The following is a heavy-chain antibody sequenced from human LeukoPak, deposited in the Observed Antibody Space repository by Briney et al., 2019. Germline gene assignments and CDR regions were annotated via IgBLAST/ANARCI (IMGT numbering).Heavy chain of an antibody. D-gene: IGHD5-12*01. CDR2: ISSNGRIT. V-gene: IGHV3-64*01. CDR1: GFTFSSYA. J-gene: IGHJ4*02. Sequence: GGSLRLSCAASGFTFSSYAMHWVRQAPGKGLEYVSVISSNGRITYYANSVKGRFTISRDNSKNTLYLQMGSLRAEDMAVYYCARGGGPILATYFDHWGQGSLVTVSS. CDR3: ARGGGPILATYFDH.